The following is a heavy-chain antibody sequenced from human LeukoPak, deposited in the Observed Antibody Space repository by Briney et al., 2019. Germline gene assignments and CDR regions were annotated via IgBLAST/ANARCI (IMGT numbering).Heavy chain of an antibody. D-gene: IGHD3-10*01. CDR1: GGSISSSSYY. Sequence: PSETLSLTCTVSGGSISSSSYYWGWIRQPPGKGLEWIGSIYYSGSTYYNLSLKSRVTISVDTSKNQFSLKLSSVTAADTAVYYCARLITMVRRGPRYFDYWGQGTLVTVSS. CDR3: ARLITMVRRGPRYFDY. V-gene: IGHV4-39*01. J-gene: IGHJ4*01. CDR2: IYYSGST.